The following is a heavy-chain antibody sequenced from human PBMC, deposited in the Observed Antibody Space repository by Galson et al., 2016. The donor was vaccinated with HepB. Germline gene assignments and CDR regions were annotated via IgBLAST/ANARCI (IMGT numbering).Heavy chain of an antibody. V-gene: IGHV3-23*01. J-gene: IGHJ5*02. D-gene: IGHD2-8*02. CDR1: GFTFVNYA. CDR3: AKDATEGGYCTGGVCYRPIPLSA. Sequence: SLRLSCAASGFTFVNYAMSWVRQAPGTGLEWVSTVSRGGDTTYYSDSVKGRFTISRDNYKSTLFLQMNSLSAEDTATYFCAKDATEGGYCTGGVCYRPIPLSAWGQGTLVIVSS. CDR2: VSRGGDTT.